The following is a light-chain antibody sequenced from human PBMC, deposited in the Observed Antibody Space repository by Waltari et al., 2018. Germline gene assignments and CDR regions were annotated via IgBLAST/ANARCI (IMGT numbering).Light chain of an antibody. J-gene: IGLJ3*02. CDR2: RNK. Sequence: QSVLTQPPSASGTPGQRVTISCSGSRSNIGSNYVYWYQQLPGTAPKLLIYRNKQRPSGVPYRCSGSKSGTSASLAISGLRSEDEADYYCAAWDDSLSGRVFGGGTKVTVL. CDR3: AAWDDSLSGRV. V-gene: IGLV1-47*01. CDR1: RSNIGSNY.